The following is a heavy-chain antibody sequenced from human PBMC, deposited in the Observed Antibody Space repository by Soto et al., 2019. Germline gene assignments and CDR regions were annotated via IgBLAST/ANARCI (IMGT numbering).Heavy chain of an antibody. CDR3: ARYYCSDGSCLVDP. J-gene: IGHJ5*02. D-gene: IGHD2-15*01. CDR1: GGSISSYY. CDR2: IYYSGST. Sequence: SETLSLTCTVSGGSISSYYWSWIRQPPGKGLEWIGYIYYSGSTNYNPSLKSRVTISVDTSKNQFSLKLSSVTAADTALYYCARYYCSDGSCLVDPWGQGTLVTVSS. V-gene: IGHV4-59*08.